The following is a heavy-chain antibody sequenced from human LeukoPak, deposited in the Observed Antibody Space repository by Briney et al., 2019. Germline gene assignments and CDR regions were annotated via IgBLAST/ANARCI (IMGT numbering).Heavy chain of an antibody. CDR1: GFTFSSYS. D-gene: IGHD1-20*01. CDR3: ARGPNWNDEDY. J-gene: IGHJ4*02. Sequence: GGSLRLSCAASGFTFSSYSMNWGRQAPGKGLDWVSSISSSSSYIYYADSVKGRFTISRDNAKNSLYLQMNSLRAEDTAVYYCARGPNWNDEDYWGQGTLVTVSS. CDR2: ISSSSSYI. V-gene: IGHV3-21*01.